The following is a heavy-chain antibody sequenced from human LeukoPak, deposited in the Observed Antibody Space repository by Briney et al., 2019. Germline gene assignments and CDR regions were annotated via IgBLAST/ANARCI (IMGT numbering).Heavy chain of an antibody. CDR3: ARVYGSGSYYNFLVYFDY. D-gene: IGHD3-10*01. V-gene: IGHV4-59*01. J-gene: IGHJ4*02. Sequence: SETLSLTCTVSGGSISSYYWSWIRQPPGKGLEWIGYIYYSGSTNYNPSLKSRVTISVDTSKNQFSLKLSSVTAAGTAAYYCARVYGSGSYYNFLVYFDYWGQGTLVTVSS. CDR2: IYYSGST. CDR1: GGSISSYY.